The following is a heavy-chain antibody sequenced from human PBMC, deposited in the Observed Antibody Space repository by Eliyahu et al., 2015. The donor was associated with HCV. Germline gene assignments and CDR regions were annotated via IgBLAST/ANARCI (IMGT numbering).Heavy chain of an antibody. D-gene: IGHD5-24*01. Sequence: QLQLQESGPGLVKPSETLSLTCTVXGGSISSSSYYWGWIRQPPGKGLEWIGSIYYSGSTYYNPSLKSRVTISVDTSKNQFSLKLSSVTAADTAVYYCARQMAIEGGFDYWGQGTLVTVSS. J-gene: IGHJ4*02. CDR2: IYYSGST. CDR3: ARQMAIEGGFDY. V-gene: IGHV4-39*01. CDR1: GGSISSSSYY.